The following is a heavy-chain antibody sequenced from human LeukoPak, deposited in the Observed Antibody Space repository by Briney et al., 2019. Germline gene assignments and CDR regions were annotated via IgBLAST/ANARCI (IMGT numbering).Heavy chain of an antibody. D-gene: IGHD3-10*01. CDR2: IYTSGST. Sequence: SETLSLTCTVSGGSISSGSYYWSWIRQPAGKGLEWIGRIYTSGSTNYNPSLKSRVTISVDTSKNQFSLKLSSVTAADTAVYYCAREYYYGSGSYIDPWGQGTLVTVSS. J-gene: IGHJ5*02. CDR3: AREYYYGSGSYIDP. V-gene: IGHV4-61*02. CDR1: GGSISSGSYY.